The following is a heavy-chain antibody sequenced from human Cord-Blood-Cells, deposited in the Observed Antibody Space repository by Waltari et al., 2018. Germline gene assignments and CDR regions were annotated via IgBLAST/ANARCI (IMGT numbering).Heavy chain of an antibody. V-gene: IGHV4-4*07. CDR1: GGSISSYY. Sequence: VQLQESGPGLVKPSETLSLTCTVPGGSISSYYCSWIRQPAGKGREWIGRIYTSGSTNYNPSLKSRVTMSVDTSKNQFSLKLSSVTAADTAVYYCARERIVGATGWFDPWGQGTLVTVSS. J-gene: IGHJ5*02. D-gene: IGHD1-26*01. CDR3: ARERIVGATGWFDP. CDR2: IYTSGST.